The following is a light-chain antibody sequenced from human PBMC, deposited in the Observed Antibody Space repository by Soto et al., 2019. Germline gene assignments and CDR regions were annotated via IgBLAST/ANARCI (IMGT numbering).Light chain of an antibody. V-gene: IGLV2-14*01. CDR1: SSDVGGYNY. CDR2: EVS. Sequence: QSVLTQPASVSGSPGQSITISCTGTSSDVGGYNYVSWYQQHPGKAPKLMIYEVSNRPSGVSNRFSGSKSGNTASLTISGLQAEYEADYYCSSYTSSSTRHVFGTGTKLTVL. CDR3: SSYTSSSTRHV. J-gene: IGLJ1*01.